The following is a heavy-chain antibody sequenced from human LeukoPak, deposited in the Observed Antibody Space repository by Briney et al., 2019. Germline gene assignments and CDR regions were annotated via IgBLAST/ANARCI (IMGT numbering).Heavy chain of an antibody. Sequence: GGSLRLSCAASGFTFSSYWMSWVRQAPGKGLEWVANIKQDGSEKYYVDSVKGRFTISRDNAKNSLYLQMKSLRAEDTAVYCCARGGIWSPYYFDYWGRRTLVPVSS. D-gene: IGHD2/OR15-2a*01. V-gene: IGHV3-7*01. CDR1: GFTFSSYW. J-gene: IGHJ4*02. CDR2: IKQDGSEK. CDR3: ARGGIWSPYYFDY.